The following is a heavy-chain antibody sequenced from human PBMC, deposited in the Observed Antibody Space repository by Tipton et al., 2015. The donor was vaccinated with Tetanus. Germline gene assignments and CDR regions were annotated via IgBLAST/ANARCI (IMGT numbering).Heavy chain of an antibody. J-gene: IGHJ6*02. CDR1: GYTFTGYY. V-gene: IGHV1-2*06. CDR2: IDPNSGGT. D-gene: IGHD3-22*01. CDR3: ARDRGNYIYYGMDV. Sequence: QVQLVQSGAEVKKPGASVKVSCKASGYTFTGYYMYWVRQAPGQGLEWMGRIDPNSGGTVYAQKFQGRVTMTRDTSISTAYMELSSLRSDDTAVYYCARDRGNYIYYGMDVWGPGTTVTVS.